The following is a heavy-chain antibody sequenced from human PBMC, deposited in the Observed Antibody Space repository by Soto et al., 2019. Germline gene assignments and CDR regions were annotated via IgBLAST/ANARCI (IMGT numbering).Heavy chain of an antibody. CDR2: IYYSGTT. CDR1: GGPISSDSYY. J-gene: IGHJ4*02. D-gene: IGHD3-10*01. CDR3: ARDSSMAKGTGNFDY. V-gene: IGHV4-31*03. Sequence: QVQLQESGPGLVKPSQTLSLTCTVSGGPISSDSYYWSWIRQHPGKGLEWIGYIYYSGTTYDNPSLRRRVTISVDTSKNQFSLKRSSVTAADTAVYYCARDSSMAKGTGNFDYWGQGTLVTVSS.